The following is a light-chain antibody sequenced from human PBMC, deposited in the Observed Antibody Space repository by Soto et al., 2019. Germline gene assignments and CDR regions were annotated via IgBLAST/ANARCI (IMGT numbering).Light chain of an antibody. CDR2: DAS. CDR1: QDIGSA. J-gene: IGKJ4*01. CDR3: QQFNGFPLT. V-gene: IGKV1-13*02. Sequence: IRLTQSPSSLSASVGDRVTITCRAGQDIGSALAWYQQRPGKATKLLLYDASNLEAGVPSRFSGSGYGTDFTLTIASLRPEDFATYYCQQFNGFPLTVGGGTKVQIK.